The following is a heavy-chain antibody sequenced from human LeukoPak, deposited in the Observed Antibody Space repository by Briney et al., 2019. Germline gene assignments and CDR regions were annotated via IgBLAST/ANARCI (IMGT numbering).Heavy chain of an antibody. V-gene: IGHV2-5*02. Sequence: SGPTLVNPTPTLTLTCTFSGFSLPTGGGGVRWIRQPPGKALEWLALIYSDGDKPHIPSLKSRLTITKDTSKNQVVLTMTHMDPVDTATYYCAHRPGRGIPAAHWGQGTLVTVSS. CDR1: GFSLPTGGGG. J-gene: IGHJ4*02. D-gene: IGHD2-21*01. CDR3: AHRPGRGIPAAH. CDR2: IYSDGDK.